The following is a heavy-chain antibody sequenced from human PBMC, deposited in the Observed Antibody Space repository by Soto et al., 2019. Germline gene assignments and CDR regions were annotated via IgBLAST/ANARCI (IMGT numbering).Heavy chain of an antibody. CDR2: IKQDGIEK. V-gene: IGHV3-7*01. Sequence: GGSLRLSCAASGFTFSSYWMSWVRQAPGKGLEWVANIKQDGIEKYYVDSVKGRFPISRDNAKNSLYLQMNSLRAEDTAVYYCARVAFITIFGVVIPSSFDYWGQGTLVTVSS. CDR1: GFTFSSYW. J-gene: IGHJ4*02. D-gene: IGHD3-3*01. CDR3: ARVAFITIFGVVIPSSFDY.